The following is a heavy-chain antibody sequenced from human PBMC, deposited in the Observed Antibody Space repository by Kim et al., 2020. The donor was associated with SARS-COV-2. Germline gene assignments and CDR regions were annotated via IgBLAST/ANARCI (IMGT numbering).Heavy chain of an antibody. CDR1: GFTFSFYW. CDR2: IKQDGSEK. CDR3: ARLYSSSWAFDY. J-gene: IGHJ4*02. D-gene: IGHD6-13*01. V-gene: IGHV3-7*01. Sequence: GGSLRLSCAASGFTFSFYWMSGVRQAPGKGLEGVANIKQDGSEKYYVDSVKGRFTISRDNAKNSLYLQMNRLRAEDTAVYYCARLYSSSWAFDYWGQGTL.